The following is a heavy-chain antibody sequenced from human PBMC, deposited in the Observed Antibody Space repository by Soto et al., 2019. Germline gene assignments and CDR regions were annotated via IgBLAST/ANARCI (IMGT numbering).Heavy chain of an antibody. D-gene: IGHD2-21*02. V-gene: IGHV1-18*04. Sequence: QVQLVQSGAEVKKPGASVKVSCKASGYTFTRHAITWVRQAPGQGLEWMGWISPYNDDTNYSRKFQGRVTMTRDTSTRTAYMELRNLKSDDTAVYYCARDLSDYFFDSWGQGTLVTVSS. CDR1: GYTFTRHA. J-gene: IGHJ4*02. CDR3: ARDLSDYFFDS. CDR2: ISPYNDDT.